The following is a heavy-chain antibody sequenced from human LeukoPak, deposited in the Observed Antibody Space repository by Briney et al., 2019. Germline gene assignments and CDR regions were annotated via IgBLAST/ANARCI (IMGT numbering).Heavy chain of an antibody. D-gene: IGHD6-6*01. CDR2: ISAYNGNT. Sequence: ASVKVSCKASGYTFTSYAMNWVRQAPGQGLEWMGWISAYNGNTNYAQKLQGRVTMTTDTSTSTAYMELRSLRSDDTAVYYCARRSSSSWVYYVDVWGKGTTVTVSS. V-gene: IGHV1-18*01. J-gene: IGHJ6*03. CDR1: GYTFTSYA. CDR3: ARRSSSSWVYYVDV.